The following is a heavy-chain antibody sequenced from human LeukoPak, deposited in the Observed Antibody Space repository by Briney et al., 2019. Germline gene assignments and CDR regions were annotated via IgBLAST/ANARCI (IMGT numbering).Heavy chain of an antibody. Sequence: GRSLRLSCAASGFTFSSYAMHWVRQAPGKGLEYVSAISSNGGSTYYANSVKGRFTISRDSSKNMVYLQMGSLRAEDMAVYYCARAGPDFWSGYYGGWDYWGQGTLVTVSS. CDR1: GFTFSSYA. CDR3: ARAGPDFWSGYYGGWDY. V-gene: IGHV3-64*01. CDR2: ISSNGGST. D-gene: IGHD3-3*01. J-gene: IGHJ4*02.